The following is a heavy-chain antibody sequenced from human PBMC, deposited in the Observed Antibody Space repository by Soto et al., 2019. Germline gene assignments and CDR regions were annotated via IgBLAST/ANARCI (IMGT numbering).Heavy chain of an antibody. V-gene: IGHV4-31*03. CDR1: GGSISSGGYY. D-gene: IGHD2-2*01. Sequence: QVQLQESGPGLVKPSQTLSLTCTVSGGSISSGGYYWSWIRQHPGKGLEWIGYIYYSGSTYYNPSLKSRVTISVDTSKNQFSLKLSSVTAADTAVYYCARERGGAVVVPAAHGGSRWFDPWGQGTLVTVSS. J-gene: IGHJ5*02. CDR2: IYYSGST. CDR3: ARERGGAVVVPAAHGGSRWFDP.